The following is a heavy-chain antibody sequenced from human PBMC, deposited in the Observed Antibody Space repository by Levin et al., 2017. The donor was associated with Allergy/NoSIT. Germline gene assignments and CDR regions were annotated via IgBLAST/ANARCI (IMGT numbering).Heavy chain of an antibody. CDR3: ARQGVYCGGDCYPEYFQH. CDR2: IWYDGSNK. J-gene: IGHJ1*01. CDR1: GFTFSSYG. Sequence: SCAASGFTFSSYGMHWVRQAPGKGLEWVAVIWYDGSNKYYADSVKGRFTISRDNSKNTLYLQMNSLRAEDTAVYYCARQGVYCGGDCYPEYFQHWGQGTLVTVSS. V-gene: IGHV3-33*01. D-gene: IGHD2-21*02.